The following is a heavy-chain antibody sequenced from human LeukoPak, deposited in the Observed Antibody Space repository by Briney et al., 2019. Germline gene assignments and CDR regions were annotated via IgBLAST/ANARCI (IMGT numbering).Heavy chain of an antibody. CDR2: ISFDGSNK. CDR3: AKDGDGSYGYYYYYYMDV. Sequence: PGRSLRLSCAASGFSFSSYGMHWVCQAPRKGLEWVSGISFDGSNKYYADSVKGRFTIAKDYSKNTLHLQMNSLRAEDTAVYYCAKDGDGSYGYYYYYYMDVWGKGTTVTISS. CDR1: GFSFSSYG. D-gene: IGHD1-26*01. J-gene: IGHJ6*03. V-gene: IGHV3-30*18.